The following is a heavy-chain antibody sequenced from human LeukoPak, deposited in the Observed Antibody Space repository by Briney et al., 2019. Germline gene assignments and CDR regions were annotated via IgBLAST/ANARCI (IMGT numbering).Heavy chain of an antibody. CDR2: IYYSGST. V-gene: IGHV4-39*07. CDR1: GGSISSSSYY. CDR3: ARRRTWRYAFDI. D-gene: IGHD1-1*01. Sequence: SETLSLTCTVSGGSISSSSYYWGWIRQPPGKGLEWIGSIYYSGSTYYNPSLKSRVTISVDTSKNQFSLKLSSVTAADTAVYYCARRRTWRYAFDIWGQGTMVTVSS. J-gene: IGHJ3*02.